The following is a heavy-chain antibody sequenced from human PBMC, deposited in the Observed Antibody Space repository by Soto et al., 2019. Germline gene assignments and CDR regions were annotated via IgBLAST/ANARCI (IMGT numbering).Heavy chain of an antibody. CDR3: ARESAGYGGGYYYYYGMDV. J-gene: IGHJ6*02. Sequence: EVQLVETGGGLIQPGGSLRLSCAASGFTVSSNYMSWVRQATGKGLEWVSVIYSGGSTYYADSVKGRFTISRDNSKNTMYLQMNSLRAEDTAVYYCARESAGYGGGYYYYYGMDVWGQGTTVTVSS. D-gene: IGHD5-12*01. CDR1: GFTVSSNY. V-gene: IGHV3-53*02. CDR2: IYSGGST.